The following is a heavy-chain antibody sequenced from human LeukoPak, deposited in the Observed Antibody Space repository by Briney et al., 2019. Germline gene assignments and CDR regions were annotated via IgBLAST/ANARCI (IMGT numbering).Heavy chain of an antibody. CDR3: ARENYYDSSGYF. Sequence: GRSLRLSCAASGLTFSSYSMHWVRQAPGKGLEWVAVIWYDGSNKYYADSVKGRFTISRDNSKNTLYLQMNVPRAEEADVYYFARENYYDSSGYFWGQGTLVSVSS. CDR1: GLTFSSYS. V-gene: IGHV3-33*08. D-gene: IGHD3-22*01. CDR2: IWYDGSNK. J-gene: IGHJ4*02.